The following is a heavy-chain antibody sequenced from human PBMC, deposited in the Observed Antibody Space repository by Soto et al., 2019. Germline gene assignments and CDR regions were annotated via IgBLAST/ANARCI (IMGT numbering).Heavy chain of an antibody. V-gene: IGHV1-69*13. CDR1: GGTFSSYA. CDR3: ATQYYYDSSGYYDFDY. D-gene: IGHD3-22*01. J-gene: IGHJ4*02. CDR2: IIPIFGTA. Sequence: ASVKVFCKASGGTFSSYAISWVRQAPGQGLEWMGGIIPIFGTANYAQKFQGRVTITADESTSTAYMELSSLRSEDTAVYYCATQYYYDSSGYYDFDYWGQGTLVTVSS.